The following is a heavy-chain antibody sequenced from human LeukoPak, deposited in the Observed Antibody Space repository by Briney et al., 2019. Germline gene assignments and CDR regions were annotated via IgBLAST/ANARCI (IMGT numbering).Heavy chain of an antibody. CDR2: ISAYNGNT. D-gene: IGHD6-19*01. V-gene: IGHV1-18*01. Sequence: ASVKVSCKASGGTFSSYAISWVRQAPGQGLEWMGWISAYNGNTNYAQKLQGRVTMTTDTFTSTAYMELRSLRSDDTAVYYCASVAGPGLDAFDIWGQGTMVTVSS. CDR1: GGTFSSYA. J-gene: IGHJ3*02. CDR3: ASVAGPGLDAFDI.